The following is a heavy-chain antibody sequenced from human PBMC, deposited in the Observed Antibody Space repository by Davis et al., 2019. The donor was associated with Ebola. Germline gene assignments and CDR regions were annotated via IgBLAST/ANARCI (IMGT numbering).Heavy chain of an antibody. V-gene: IGHV3-23*01. CDR2: ISGSGGST. CDR3: ARAGCSSTSCYWSDAFDI. J-gene: IGHJ3*02. CDR1: GFTFSSYA. D-gene: IGHD2-2*01. Sequence: GRSLRPSCPPSGFTFSSYAMSCVRQAPGKGLEWVSAISGSGGSTYYADSVKGRFTISRDNSKNTLYLQMNSLRAEDTAVYYCARAGCSSTSCYWSDAFDIWGQGTMVTVSS.